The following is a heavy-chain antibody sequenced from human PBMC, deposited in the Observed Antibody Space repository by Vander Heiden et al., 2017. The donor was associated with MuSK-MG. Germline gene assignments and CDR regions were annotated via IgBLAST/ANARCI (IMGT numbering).Heavy chain of an antibody. Sequence: QVQLQQWGAGLLKPSETLSLTCAVYGGSFSGYYWSWIRQPPGKGLEWIGEINHSGSTNYNPSLKSRVTISVDTSKNQFSLKLSSVTAADTAVYYCARNGYFDWLRGLDVWGKGTTVTVSS. CDR2: INHSGST. V-gene: IGHV4-34*01. CDR1: GGSFSGYY. J-gene: IGHJ6*04. CDR3: ARNGYFDWLRGLDV. D-gene: IGHD3-9*01.